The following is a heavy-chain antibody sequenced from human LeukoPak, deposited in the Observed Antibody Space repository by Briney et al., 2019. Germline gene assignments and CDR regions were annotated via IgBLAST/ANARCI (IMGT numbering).Heavy chain of an antibody. CDR1: GFTFSSYS. CDR3: ARDRRNYDSSGYALDY. CDR2: IKQDGSEK. J-gene: IGHJ4*02. Sequence: GGSLRLSCAASGFTFSSYSMNWVRQAPGKGLEWVANIKQDGSEKYYVDSVKGRFTISRDNAKNSLYLQMNSLRAEDTAVYYCARDRRNYDSSGYALDYWGQGTLVTVSS. V-gene: IGHV3-7*01. D-gene: IGHD3-22*01.